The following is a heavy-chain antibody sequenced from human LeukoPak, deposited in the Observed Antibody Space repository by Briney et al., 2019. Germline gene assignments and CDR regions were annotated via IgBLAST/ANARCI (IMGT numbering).Heavy chain of an antibody. D-gene: IGHD3-10*01. CDR1: GFTISTYG. V-gene: IGHV3-23*01. J-gene: IGHJ4*02. CDR3: AKSVYHSGNY. Sequence: TGGSLRLSCAASGFTISTYGTSWVRQAPGKGLEWVSSISGGTTYYADSVKGRFTISRDNSKNTVSLQMNSLRAEDTAVYYCAKSVYHSGNYWGQGTLVTVSS. CDR2: ISGGTT.